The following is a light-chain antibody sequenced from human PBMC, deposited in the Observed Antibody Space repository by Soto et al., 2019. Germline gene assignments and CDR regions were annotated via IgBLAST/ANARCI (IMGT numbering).Light chain of an antibody. V-gene: IGKV1-5*03. J-gene: IGKJ1*01. CDR3: QQYNGT. CDR1: QTISNW. Sequence: DIQMTQSPSTLSASVGDRVAITCRASQTISNWLAWYQQRPGKAPKLLIYEASTLETGVPPRFSGSASGTEFTLTISSLRPDDYATYYCQQYNGTFGQGTKVEI. CDR2: EAS.